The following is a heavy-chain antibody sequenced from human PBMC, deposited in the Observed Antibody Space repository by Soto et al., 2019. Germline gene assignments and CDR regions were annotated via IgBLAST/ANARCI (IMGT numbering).Heavy chain of an antibody. CDR2: IKQDGSEK. D-gene: IGHD2-15*01. V-gene: IGHV3-7*01. J-gene: IGHJ5*02. CDR3: ASDRSGGPTVVPWFDP. CDR1: GFTFSNYW. Sequence: PGGSLRLSCAASGFTFSNYWMSWVRQAPGKGLEWVANIKQDGSEKSYVDSVKGRFTISRDNAKNSLYLQMNSLRAEDTAVYYCASDRSGGPTVVPWFDPWGQGTLVTVSS.